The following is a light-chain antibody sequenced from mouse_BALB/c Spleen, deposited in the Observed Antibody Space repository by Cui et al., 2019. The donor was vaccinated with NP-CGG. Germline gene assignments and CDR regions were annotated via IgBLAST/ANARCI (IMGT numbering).Light chain of an antibody. J-gene: IGLJ1*01. V-gene: IGLV1*01. Sequence: QAVVTQESALTTSPGETVTLTCRSSTGAVTTSNYPNWFQHNPDPLFTGLIVRYNKRAPGVPARFSGSLIGDKAALTITGAQTEDEAIYFCALWYSNHWVFGGGTKLTVL. CDR1: TGAVTTSNY. CDR2: RYN. CDR3: ALWYSNHWV.